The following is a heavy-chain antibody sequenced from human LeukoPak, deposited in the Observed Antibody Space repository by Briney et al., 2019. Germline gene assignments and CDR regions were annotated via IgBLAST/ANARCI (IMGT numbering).Heavy chain of an antibody. CDR3: AKHRYSSRDAFDI. Sequence: PGGSLRLSCAASGFTFSSYGMHWVRQAPGKGLEWVSAISGSGGSTYYADSVKGRFTISRDNSKNTLYLQMNSLRAEDTAVYYCAKHRYSSRDAFDIWGQGTMVTVSS. V-gene: IGHV3-23*01. CDR2: ISGSGGST. D-gene: IGHD6-13*01. CDR1: GFTFSSYG. J-gene: IGHJ3*02.